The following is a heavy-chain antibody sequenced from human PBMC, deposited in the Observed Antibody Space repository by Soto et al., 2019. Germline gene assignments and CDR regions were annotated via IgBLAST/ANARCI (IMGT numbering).Heavy chain of an antibody. CDR3: TRGQEQLVPGFDY. CDR2: IRSKAYGGTT. J-gene: IGHJ4*02. V-gene: IGHV3-49*04. Sequence: LRLSCTASGFTFGDYAMSWVRQAPGKGLEWVGFIRSKAYGGTTEYAASMKGRFTISRDDSKSIAYLQMNSLKTEDTAVYYCTRGQEQLVPGFDYWGQGTLVTVSS. CDR1: GFTFGDYA. D-gene: IGHD6-6*01.